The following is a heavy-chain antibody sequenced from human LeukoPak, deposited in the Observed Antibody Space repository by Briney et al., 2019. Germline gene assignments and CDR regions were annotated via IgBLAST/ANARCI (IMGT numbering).Heavy chain of an antibody. J-gene: IGHJ4*02. CDR2: ISGSGLST. Sequence: PGGSLRLSCAASGFTFSTYAMSWVRQAPGKGLEWVSGISGSGLSTSYADSVKGRFTISRDNSKNTLYLQMNSLRAEDTAVYYCVSFYETYWGRGTLVTVSS. V-gene: IGHV3-23*01. CDR3: VSFYETY. CDR1: GFTFSTYA. D-gene: IGHD2/OR15-2a*01.